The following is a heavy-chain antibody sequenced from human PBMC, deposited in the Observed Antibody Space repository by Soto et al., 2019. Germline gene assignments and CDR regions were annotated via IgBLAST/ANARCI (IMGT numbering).Heavy chain of an antibody. J-gene: IGHJ6*02. CDR1: GFTFSSYW. CDR2: INSDGSST. V-gene: IGHV3-74*01. D-gene: IGHD2-15*01. Sequence: PGGSLRLSCAASGFTFSSYWMHWVRQAPGKGLVWVSRINSDGSSTSYADSVKGRLTISRDNSKNTLYLQMYSLRAGDTAVYYCARGSLYCSSTSCSYGMDVWGQGTTVTVSS. CDR3: ARGSLYCSSTSCSYGMDV.